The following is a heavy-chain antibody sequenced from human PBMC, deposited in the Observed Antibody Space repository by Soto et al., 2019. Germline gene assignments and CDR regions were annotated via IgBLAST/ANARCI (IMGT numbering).Heavy chain of an antibody. CDR2: ISWDSDSI. Sequence: EVQLVESGGGLVQPGRSLRLSCAASGFSFDDYAMNWVRQAPGKGLEWVSGISWDSDSIGYADSVKGRFTISRDNAXNSLYLQMNSLRAEDTALYYCAKGISALLYTPYAHWGQGTLVTVSS. CDR1: GFSFDDYA. V-gene: IGHV3-9*01. D-gene: IGHD2-2*01. CDR3: AKGISALLYTPYAH. J-gene: IGHJ4*02.